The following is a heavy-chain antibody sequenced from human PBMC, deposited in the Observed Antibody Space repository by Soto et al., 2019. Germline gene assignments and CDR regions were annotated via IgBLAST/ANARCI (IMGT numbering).Heavy chain of an antibody. CDR3: AREGGYCNGGGCRYFDY. D-gene: IGHD2-15*01. CDR1: EFTFSTYS. V-gene: IGHV3-21*01. Sequence: EVLLVESGGGLVKPGGSLRLSGAASEFTFSTYSMNWVRQAPGKGLEWVSSINTASYIYYADSVKGRFTISRDDAKNSLYLQMNSLRDEDPAVYYCAREGGYCNGGGCRYFDYWGQGTLVTVSS. J-gene: IGHJ4*02. CDR2: INTASYI.